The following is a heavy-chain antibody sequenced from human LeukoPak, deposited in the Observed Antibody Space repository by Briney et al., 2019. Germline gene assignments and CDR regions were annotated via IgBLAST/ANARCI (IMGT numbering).Heavy chain of an antibody. J-gene: IGHJ3*02. CDR1: GYTLTELS. CDR3: ATDRTGDMGGYAFDI. V-gene: IGHV1-24*01. Sequence: ASVKVSCKVSGYTLTELSMHWGRQAPGNGLEWMGGFDPEDGETIYAQKFQGRVIMTEDTSTDTAYMELSSLRSEDTAVYYCATDRTGDMGGYAFDIWGQGTMVTVSS. CDR2: FDPEDGET. D-gene: IGHD7-27*01.